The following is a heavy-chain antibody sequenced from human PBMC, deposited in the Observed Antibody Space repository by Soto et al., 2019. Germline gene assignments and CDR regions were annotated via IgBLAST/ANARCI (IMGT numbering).Heavy chain of an antibody. V-gene: IGHV3-23*01. Sequence: EVQLLESGGGLVQPGGSLRLSCAASEFTFTSYAMSWVRQAPGKGLEWVSAVGSDGGSTYYADSVRGRFTVSRDNSQNTLYLQMYNLRVEDTAVYYCAKDVCGSGTFCHFDYWGQGSLVTVSS. CDR2: VGSDGGST. CDR1: EFTFTSYA. J-gene: IGHJ4*02. CDR3: AKDVCGSGTFCHFDY. D-gene: IGHD3-10*01.